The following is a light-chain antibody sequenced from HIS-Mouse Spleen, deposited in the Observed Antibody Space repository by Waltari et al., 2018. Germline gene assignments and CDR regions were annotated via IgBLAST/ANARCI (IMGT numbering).Light chain of an antibody. V-gene: IGKV1-17*03. CDR3: LQHNSYPLT. Sequence: DIQMTQSPSAMSASVGDRVTITCRASQGISNYLAWFQQKPGKVPKRLSYAASSLKSGVPSRFSGSGSGTEFTLTISILQPEDFATYYCLQHNSYPLTFGGGTKVEIK. CDR2: AAS. CDR1: QGISNY. J-gene: IGKJ4*01.